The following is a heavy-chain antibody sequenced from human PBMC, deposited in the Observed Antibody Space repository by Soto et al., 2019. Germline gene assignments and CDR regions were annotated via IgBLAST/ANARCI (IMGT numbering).Heavy chain of an antibody. CDR2: IYYSVST. Sequence: QLQLQESGPGLVKPSETLSLTCTVSGGSISSSSYYWGWIRQPPGKGLEWIGSIYYSVSTYYNTSLQSRVTTAVATSKNQYSLNLSSVTAADTAVYYCARHPLTYDFWSGLNWFDPWGQGTLVTVSS. CDR3: ARHPLTYDFWSGLNWFDP. D-gene: IGHD3-3*01. CDR1: GGSISSSSYY. J-gene: IGHJ5*02. V-gene: IGHV4-39*01.